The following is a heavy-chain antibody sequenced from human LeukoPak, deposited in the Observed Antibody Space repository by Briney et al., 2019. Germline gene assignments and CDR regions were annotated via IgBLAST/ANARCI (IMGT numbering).Heavy chain of an antibody. D-gene: IGHD3-16*01. Sequence: GGSLRLSCAASGFTFSDYYMSWIRQAPGKGLEWLSYISRGGTTIYYADSVKGRFTISRDNAKNSLYPQMNSLRAEDTAVYYCARDPKRGDSSFDYWGQGTLVTVSS. J-gene: IGHJ4*02. CDR3: ARDPKRGDSSFDY. V-gene: IGHV3-11*01. CDR2: ISRGGTTI. CDR1: GFTFSDYY.